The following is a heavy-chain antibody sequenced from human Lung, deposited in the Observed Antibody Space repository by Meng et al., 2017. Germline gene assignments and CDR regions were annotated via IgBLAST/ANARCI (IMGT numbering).Heavy chain of an antibody. V-gene: IGHV3-30*01. CDR2: ISYDGSNK. J-gene: IGHJ4*02. CDR3: ARDPEYSSGWYRGDFDY. D-gene: IGHD6-19*01. Sequence: GESLKISCAASGFTFSSYAMHWVRQAPGKGLEWVAVISYDGSNKYYADSVKGRFTISRDNSKNTLYLQMNSLRAEDTAVYYCARDPEYSSGWYRGDFDYWGQGTLVTVSS. CDR1: GFTFSSYA.